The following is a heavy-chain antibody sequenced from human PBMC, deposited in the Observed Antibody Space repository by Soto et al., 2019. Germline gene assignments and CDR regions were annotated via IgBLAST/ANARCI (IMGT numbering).Heavy chain of an antibody. V-gene: IGHV4-4*02. CDR2: IFHGVNT. J-gene: IGHJ3*01. D-gene: IGHD2-21*01. Sequence: SETLSLTCAVSGVSVSSDNWWSWARQSPGKGLEWIGEIFHGVNTNSNPSLKSRVIISVDRSKNQFSLTLTSVTPADTAVYYCAKNGWYSADVWGQGTMVTVSS. CDR3: AKNGWYSADV. CDR1: GVSVSSDNW.